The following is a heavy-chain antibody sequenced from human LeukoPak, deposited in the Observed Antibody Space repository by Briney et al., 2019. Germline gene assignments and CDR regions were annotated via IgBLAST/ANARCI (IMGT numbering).Heavy chain of an antibody. Sequence: SQTLSLTCTVSGGSISSGDYYWSWIRQPPGKGLEWIAYMYYSGSAYYNPSLKSRVTMSADTSKNQLSLKLSSVTAADTAVYYCARPYYYDSRIDPWGQGILVTVSS. D-gene: IGHD3-22*01. V-gene: IGHV4-30-4*01. CDR1: GGSISSGDYY. CDR3: ARPYYYDSRIDP. CDR2: MYYSGSA. J-gene: IGHJ5*02.